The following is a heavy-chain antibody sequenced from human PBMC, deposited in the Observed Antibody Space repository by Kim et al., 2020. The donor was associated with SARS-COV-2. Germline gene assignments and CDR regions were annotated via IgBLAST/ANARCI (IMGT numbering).Heavy chain of an antibody. CDR2: IYYSGST. CDR3: AWFGELSRRNYFDY. V-gene: IGHV4-39*01. Sequence: SETLSLTCTVSGGSISSSSYYWGWIRQPPGKGLEWIGSIYYSGSTYYNPSLKSRVTISVDTSKNQFSLKLSSVTAADTAVYYCAWFGELSRRNYFDYWGQGTLVTVSS. J-gene: IGHJ4*02. D-gene: IGHD3-10*01. CDR1: GGSISSSSYY.